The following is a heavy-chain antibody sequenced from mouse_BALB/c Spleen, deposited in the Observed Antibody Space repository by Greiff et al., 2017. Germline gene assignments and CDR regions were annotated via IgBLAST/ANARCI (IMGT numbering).Heavy chain of an antibody. V-gene: IGHV5-6*01. CDR2: ISSGGSYT. Sequence: EVHLVESGGDLVKPGGSLKLSCAASGFNFSSYGMSWVRQTPDKRLEWVATISSGGSYTYYPDSVKGRFTISRDNAKNTLYLQMSSLKSEDTAMYYCARQLGLPSFDYGGQGTTLTVSS. CDR3: ARQLGLPSFDY. D-gene: IGHD3-1*01. CDR1: GFNFSSYG. J-gene: IGHJ2*01.